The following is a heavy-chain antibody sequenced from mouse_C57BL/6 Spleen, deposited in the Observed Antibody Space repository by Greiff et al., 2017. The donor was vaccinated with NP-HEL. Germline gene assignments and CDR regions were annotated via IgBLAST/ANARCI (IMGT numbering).Heavy chain of an antibody. CDR2: ISSGSSTI. Sequence: EVQLQESGGGLVKPGGYLKLSCAASGFTFSDYGMHWVRQAPEKGLEWVAYISSGSSTIYYADTVKGRFTISRDNAKNTLFLQMTSLRSEDTAMYYCASPYGSSWGAMDYWGQGTSVTVSS. CDR1: GFTFSDYG. D-gene: IGHD1-1*01. V-gene: IGHV5-17*01. J-gene: IGHJ4*01. CDR3: ASPYGSSWGAMDY.